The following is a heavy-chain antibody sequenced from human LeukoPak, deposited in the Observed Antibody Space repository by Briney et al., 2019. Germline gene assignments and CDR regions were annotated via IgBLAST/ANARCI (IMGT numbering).Heavy chain of an antibody. Sequence: GGSLRLSCAASGFTFRLYAMSWVRQAPGKGLEWVSGLDGDSGRTYYADSVKGRFTVSRDNSKNTLYLQMSSLRDEDTAVYYCAKDITLGDGRLAFDIWGQGTLVTVSS. D-gene: IGHD3-16*01. V-gene: IGHV3-23*01. CDR1: GFTFRLYA. J-gene: IGHJ3*02. CDR3: AKDITLGDGRLAFDI. CDR2: LDGDSGRT.